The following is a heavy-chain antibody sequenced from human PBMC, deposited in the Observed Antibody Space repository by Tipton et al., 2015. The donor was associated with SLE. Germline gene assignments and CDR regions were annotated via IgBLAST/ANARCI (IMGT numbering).Heavy chain of an antibody. J-gene: IGHJ6*02. CDR3: VRYMTKVTPYSYYGLDV. D-gene: IGHD4-17*01. V-gene: IGHV4-59*08. Sequence: TLSLTCTVSGGSISTYYWSWIRQPPGKGLEWIGYVHNSGSSNYNPSLKSRVTFSVDTSKNQVSLKLTSVTAADTALYYCVRYMTKVTPYSYYGLDVWGQGTTVIVSS. CDR1: GGSISTYY. CDR2: VHNSGSS.